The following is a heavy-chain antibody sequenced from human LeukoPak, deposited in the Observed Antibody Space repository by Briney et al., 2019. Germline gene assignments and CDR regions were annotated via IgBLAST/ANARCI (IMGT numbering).Heavy chain of an antibody. CDR1: GYTFTNYG. V-gene: IGHV1-18*01. CDR3: ARGVGQTTGTTGGYYFDF. J-gene: IGHJ4*02. Sequence: DSVTVSCKASGYTFTNYGITWVRQAPGQGLEWMGWISAYNGNTNYAQKFQGIVTMTTDTSTTTAYMELRSLRSDDTAGYYCARGVGQTTGTTGGYYFDFWGQGTLVTVSS. D-gene: IGHD1-1*01. CDR2: ISAYNGNT.